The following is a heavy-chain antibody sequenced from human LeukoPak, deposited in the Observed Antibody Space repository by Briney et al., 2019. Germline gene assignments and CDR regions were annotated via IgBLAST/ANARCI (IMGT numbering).Heavy chain of an antibody. CDR3: AKDRYGSGYYNWFDP. D-gene: IGHD3-22*01. CDR1: GFTFSSYA. Sequence: GGSLRLSCAASGFTFSSYAMSWVRQAPGKGLEWVSAISGSGGSTYYADSVKGRFTISRDNSKNTLYLQMSSLRAEDTAVYYCAKDRYGSGYYNWFDPWGQGTLVTVSS. J-gene: IGHJ5*02. CDR2: ISGSGGST. V-gene: IGHV3-23*01.